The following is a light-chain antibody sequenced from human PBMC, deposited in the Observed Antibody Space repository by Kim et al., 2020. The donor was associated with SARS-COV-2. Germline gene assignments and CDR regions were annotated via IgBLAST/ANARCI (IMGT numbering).Light chain of an antibody. CDR1: SSDVGGYNY. CDR2: DVS. Sequence: QSALTQPRSVSGSPGQSVTISCTGTSSDVGGYNYVSWYQQYPGKAPKFIISDVSKRPSGVPDRFSGSKSGNTASLTISGLQAEDEADYYCSSYAGNYIGVFGGGTQLTVL. V-gene: IGLV2-11*01. J-gene: IGLJ3*02. CDR3: SSYAGNYIGV.